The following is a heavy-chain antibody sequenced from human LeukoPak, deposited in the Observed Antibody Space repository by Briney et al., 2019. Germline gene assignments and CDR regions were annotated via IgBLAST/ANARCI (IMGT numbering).Heavy chain of an antibody. CDR3: ARDPDDSSGRGYYFDY. D-gene: IGHD3-22*01. V-gene: IGHV4-4*03. Sequence: PPETLSLTCAVSGGSISSSNWWSWVRQPPGKGLEWIGEIYHSGSTNYNPSLKSRVTISVDKSKNQFSLKLSSVTAADTAVYYCARDPDDSSGRGYYFDYWGQGTLVTVSS. J-gene: IGHJ4*02. CDR2: IYHSGST. CDR1: GGSISSSNW.